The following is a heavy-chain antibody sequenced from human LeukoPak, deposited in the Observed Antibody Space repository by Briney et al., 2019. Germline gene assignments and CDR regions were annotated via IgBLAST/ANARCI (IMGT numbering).Heavy chain of an antibody. Sequence: SVKVSCKASGYTFTSYAISWVRQAPGQGLEWMGGIIPIFGTANYAQKFQGRVTITADESTSTAYMELSSLRSEDTAVYYCARGDYYDSSGYYYGGGYYFDYWGQGTLVTVSS. CDR3: ARGDYYDSSGYYYGGGYYFDY. J-gene: IGHJ4*02. CDR2: IIPIFGTA. CDR1: GYTFTSYA. V-gene: IGHV1-69*13. D-gene: IGHD3-22*01.